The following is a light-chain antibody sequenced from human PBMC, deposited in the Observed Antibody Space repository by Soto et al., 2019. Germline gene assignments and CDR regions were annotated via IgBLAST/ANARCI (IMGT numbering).Light chain of an antibody. J-gene: IGKJ4*01. CDR2: AAS. CDR3: QHYNTQSIT. CDR1: ENIFKF. V-gene: IGKV1-5*01. Sequence: DIQLIQXPATLAASVGDRITITCRASENIFKFLAWYQQRSGRAPNLLIYAASDLETGVPSRFSGRGSGTDFTLTIDSLQPDDSATYYCQHYNTQSITFGGGTKVDVK.